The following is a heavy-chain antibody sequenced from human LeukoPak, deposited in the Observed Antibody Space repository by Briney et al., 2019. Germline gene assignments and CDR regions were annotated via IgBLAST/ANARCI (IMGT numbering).Heavy chain of an antibody. V-gene: IGHV4-31*03. J-gene: IGHJ4*02. D-gene: IGHD5-12*01. CDR1: GGSISSGGYY. CDR3: ARIYSGYEWAFDY. Sequence: SETLSLTCTVSGGSISSGGYYWNWIRQHPQRGLEWIGYISHSGSAYYNPSLKSRVSISVATSKIQFSLRLSSVTAADTAVYYCARIYSGYEWAFDYWGQGTLVTVSS. CDR2: ISHSGSA.